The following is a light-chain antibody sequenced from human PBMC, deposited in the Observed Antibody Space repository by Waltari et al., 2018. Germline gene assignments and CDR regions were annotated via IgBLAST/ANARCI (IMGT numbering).Light chain of an antibody. CDR2: EVS. Sequence: QSALTQPASVSGSPGQSITISCTGTSSDVGSYNLVSWYQQHPGKAPKLMIYEVSKRPSVVSNRFSGSKSCNTASLTISGLQAEDEADYYCCSYAGSSTFYVFGTGTKVTVL. V-gene: IGLV2-23*02. CDR3: CSYAGSSTFYV. CDR1: SSDVGSYNL. J-gene: IGLJ1*01.